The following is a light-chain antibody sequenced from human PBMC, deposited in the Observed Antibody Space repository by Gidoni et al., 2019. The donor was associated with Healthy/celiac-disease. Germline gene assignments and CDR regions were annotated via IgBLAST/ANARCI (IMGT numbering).Light chain of an antibody. J-gene: IGLJ1*01. CDR3: QAWDSSTGV. CDR2: QDS. CDR1: KLGDKY. Sequence: SYELTQPPSVSVPPGQTASITCSGEKLGDKYACWYQQKPGQSPVLVIYQDSKRPSGIPERFSGSNSGNTATLTISGTQAMDEADYYCQAWDSSTGVFGTGTKVTVL. V-gene: IGLV3-1*01.